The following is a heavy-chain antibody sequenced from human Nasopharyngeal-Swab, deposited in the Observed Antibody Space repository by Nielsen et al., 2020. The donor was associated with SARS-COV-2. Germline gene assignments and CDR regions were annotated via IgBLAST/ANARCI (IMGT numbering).Heavy chain of an antibody. J-gene: IGHJ4*02. V-gene: IGHV3-11*04. CDR3: ARDWRDDYDVLTGYYNLGDH. Sequence: GGSLRLSCAASGFTFSDYYMSWIRQAPGKGLEWVSYISSSGSTIYYADSVKGRFTISRDNSKNTLYLHMASLRAEDTAVYFCARDWRDDYDVLTGYYNLGDHWGQGTLVTVSS. CDR2: ISSSGSTI. CDR1: GFTFSDYY. D-gene: IGHD3-9*01.